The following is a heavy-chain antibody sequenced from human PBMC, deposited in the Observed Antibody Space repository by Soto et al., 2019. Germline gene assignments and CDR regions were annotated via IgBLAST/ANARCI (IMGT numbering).Heavy chain of an antibody. D-gene: IGHD2-21*02. V-gene: IGHV4-39*01. CDR1: GGPISSSSYY. CDR2: IYYSGST. CDR3: ARGVVTPSYYYYGMDV. J-gene: IGHJ6*02. Sequence: PSETLSLTCTVSGGPISSSSYYWGWIRQPPGKGLEWIGSIYYSGSTYYNPSLKSRVTISVDTSKNQFSLKLSSVTAADTAVYYCARGVVTPSYYYYGMDVWGQGTTVTVSS.